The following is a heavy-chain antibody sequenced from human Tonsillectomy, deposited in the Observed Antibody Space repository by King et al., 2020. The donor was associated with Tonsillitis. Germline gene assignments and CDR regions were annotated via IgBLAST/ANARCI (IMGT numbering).Heavy chain of an antibody. D-gene: IGHD4-17*01. V-gene: IGHV3-11*06. CDR1: GFTFSDYY. Sequence: VQLVESGGGLVKPGGSLRLSCAASGFTFSDYYMSWIRQAPGKGLEWVSFISSSSSYTNYADSVKGRFTISRDNAKNSLYLQMNSLRAEDTAVYYCARDLDGDYFGAIDCWGQGTLVTVSS. CDR2: ISSSSSYT. CDR3: ARDLDGDYFGAIDC. J-gene: IGHJ4*02.